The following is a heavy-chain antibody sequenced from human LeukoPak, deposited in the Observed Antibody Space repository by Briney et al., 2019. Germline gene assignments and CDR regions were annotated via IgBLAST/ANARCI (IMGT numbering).Heavy chain of an antibody. CDR2: ISAGGGST. CDR3: AKVYGYSYGHFDY. V-gene: IGHV3-23*01. J-gene: IGHJ4*02. CDR1: GFTFSSYA. D-gene: IGHD5-18*01. Sequence: GGSLRLSCAASGFTFSSYAMSWVRQAPGKGLEWVSPISAGGGSTYYADSVKGRFTISRDNSKNTLYLQMNSLRAEDTAVYYCAKVYGYSYGHFDYWGQGALVTVSS.